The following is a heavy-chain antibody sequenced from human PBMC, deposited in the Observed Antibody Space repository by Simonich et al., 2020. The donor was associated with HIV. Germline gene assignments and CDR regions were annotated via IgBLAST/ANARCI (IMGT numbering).Heavy chain of an antibody. V-gene: IGHV4-34*01. CDR2: INHSGST. D-gene: IGHD6-13*01. CDR1: GGSFSVYY. J-gene: IGHJ1*01. CDR3: ARLTAGGLGEYFQH. Sequence: QVQLQQWGAGLFKPSETLSLTCAVYGGSFSVYYCSWIRKPPGKGLKWIGEINHSGSTTYNPYLKSRVTISGDTVKNQFSLKLSSVTAADTAVYYCARLTAGGLGEYFQHWGQGTLVTVSS.